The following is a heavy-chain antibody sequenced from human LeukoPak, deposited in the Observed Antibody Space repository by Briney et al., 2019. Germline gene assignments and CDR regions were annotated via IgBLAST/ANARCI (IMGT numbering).Heavy chain of an antibody. J-gene: IGHJ5*02. V-gene: IGHV4-31*03. CDR2: IYYSGST. CDR3: ARTTIFGVVPGGWFDP. Sequence: PSETLSLTCTVSGDSISSGGYYWSWIRQPPGKRLEWSGYIYYSGSTYYNPSLKSRVTISVDTSKNQFSLKLSSVTAADTAVYYCARTTIFGVVPGGWFDPWGQGTLVTVSS. D-gene: IGHD3-3*01. CDR1: GDSISSGGYY.